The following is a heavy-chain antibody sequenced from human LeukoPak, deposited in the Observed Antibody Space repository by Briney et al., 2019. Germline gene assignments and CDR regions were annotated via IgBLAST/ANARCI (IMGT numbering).Heavy chain of an antibody. V-gene: IGHV4-59*08. D-gene: IGHD6-13*01. Sequence: PSETLSLTCTVSGGSISSYYWSWIRQPPGKGLEWIGYIYYSGSTNYNPSLKSRVTISVDTSKNQFSLKLSSVTAADTAVYYCARHVTRSSSFGYWGQGTLVTVSS. CDR3: ARHVTRSSSFGY. CDR2: IYYSGST. J-gene: IGHJ4*02. CDR1: GGSISSYY.